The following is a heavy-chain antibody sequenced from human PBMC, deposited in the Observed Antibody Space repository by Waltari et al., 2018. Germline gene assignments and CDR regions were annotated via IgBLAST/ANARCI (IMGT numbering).Heavy chain of an antibody. CDR2: NDYSGNT. Sequence: QLQLQESGPGLVKSSETLSLTCDVSGGSISSINYNWGWLRQTPGKGLGWIASNDYSGNTYYNPSLKSRVTISVDTSKNQFSLRLSSVTAADTAVYYCARTYSGDYEFWFDPWGQGTLVTVSS. CDR3: ARTYSGDYEFWFDP. CDR1: GGSISSINYN. D-gene: IGHD1-26*01. V-gene: IGHV4-39*01. J-gene: IGHJ5*02.